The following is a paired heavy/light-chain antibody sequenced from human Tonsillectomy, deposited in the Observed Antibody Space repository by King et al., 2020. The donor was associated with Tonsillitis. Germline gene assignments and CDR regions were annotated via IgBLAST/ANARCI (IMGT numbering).Light chain of an antibody. V-gene: IGKV1-5*03. CDR1: QSISSC. CDR3: QQCDNYFRA. Sequence: DIQMTQSPSTLSASVGDRVTITCRASQSISSCLAWYQQKPGKAPKLLIYKASSLESGVPSRFSGSGSGTEFTLTISSLQPDDFAVYYCQQCDNYFRAFGQGTKVEIK. CDR2: KAS. J-gene: IGKJ1*01.
Heavy chain of an antibody. CDR1: GFSFSSYG. Sequence: EVQLLESGGGLVQPGGSLRLSCAASGFSFSSYGMSWVRQAPGKGLEWVSAISSSGGLTNHADSVKGRFTISRDNSKNTLSLQMNSLRAEDTAVYYCVKGGSGFYFDFWGQGTLVTVSS. CDR3: VKGGSGFYFDF. V-gene: IGHV3-23*01. D-gene: IGHD1-26*01. CDR2: ISSSGGLT. J-gene: IGHJ4*02.